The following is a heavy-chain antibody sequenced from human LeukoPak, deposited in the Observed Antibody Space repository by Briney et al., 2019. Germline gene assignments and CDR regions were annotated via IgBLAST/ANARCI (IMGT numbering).Heavy chain of an antibody. V-gene: IGHV3-7*03. Sequence: GGSLRLSCAASGFTFSSYWMSWVRQAPGKGLEWVANIKQDGSEKYYVDSVKGRFTISRDNAKNSLYLQMNSLRAEDTAVYYCARDILTGFDWFGPWGQGTLVTVSS. CDR2: IKQDGSEK. CDR3: ARDILTGFDWFGP. CDR1: GFTFSSYW. D-gene: IGHD3-9*01. J-gene: IGHJ5*02.